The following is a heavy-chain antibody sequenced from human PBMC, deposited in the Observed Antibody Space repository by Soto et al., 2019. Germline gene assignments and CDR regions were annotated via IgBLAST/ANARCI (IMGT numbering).Heavy chain of an antibody. J-gene: IGHJ4*02. V-gene: IGHV4-4*07. Sequence: QVQLRESGPGLVKTSETLSLTCTVSGDSISPYYWSWIRQPAGKGLEWVGRISASGFTTYNPSLKSRVAMSVETSKKQFSLTLRSVTAADMAVYYCAREARGGYSGIFDSWGQGTLVTVS. CDR3: AREARGGYSGIFDS. CDR1: GDSISPYY. D-gene: IGHD2-15*01. CDR2: ISASGFT.